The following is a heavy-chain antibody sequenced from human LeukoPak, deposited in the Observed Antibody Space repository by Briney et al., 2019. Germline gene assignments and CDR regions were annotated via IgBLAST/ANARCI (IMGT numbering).Heavy chain of an antibody. CDR1: GGSISTYY. CDR3: ARQAPRYSGYDRLLHFDP. CDR2: IYYSGST. V-gene: IGHV4-59*08. J-gene: IGHJ5*02. Sequence: SETLSLTCTVSGGSISTYYWSWIRQPPGKGLEWIGYIYYSGSTYYNPSLKSRGTISVDTSKNQFSLKVSSVTAADTAVYYCARQAPRYSGYDRLLHFDPWGQGTLVTVSS. D-gene: IGHD5-12*01.